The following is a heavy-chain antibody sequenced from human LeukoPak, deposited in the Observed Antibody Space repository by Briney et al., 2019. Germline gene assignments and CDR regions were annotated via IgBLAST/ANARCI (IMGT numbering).Heavy chain of an antibody. CDR3: GRDYWYLPVY. J-gene: IGHJ4*02. CDR1: GFTFDSYA. Sequence: GGALRLSCEASGFTFDSYAIHWVRQAPGEGLDWVAVISEGGNNKYHADSVKGRFTISRDNSKNTVYLQLNSLRTEDTAVYYCGRDYWYLPVYWGQGTLVTVSS. D-gene: IGHD2-2*01. V-gene: IGHV3-30-3*01. CDR2: ISEGGNNK.